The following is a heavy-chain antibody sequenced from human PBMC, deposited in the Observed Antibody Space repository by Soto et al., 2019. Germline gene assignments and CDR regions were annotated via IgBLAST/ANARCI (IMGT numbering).Heavy chain of an antibody. CDR3: ARRLQGLGFDP. CDR2: IYYSGST. J-gene: IGHJ5*02. D-gene: IGHD6-6*01. Sequence: SETLSLTCTVSGGAISSYYWSCIRQPPGKGLEWIGYIYYSGSTNYNPSLKSRVTISVDTSKNQFSLKLSSVTAADTAVYYCARRLQGLGFDPWGQGTLVTVSS. CDR1: GGAISSYY. V-gene: IGHV4-59*08.